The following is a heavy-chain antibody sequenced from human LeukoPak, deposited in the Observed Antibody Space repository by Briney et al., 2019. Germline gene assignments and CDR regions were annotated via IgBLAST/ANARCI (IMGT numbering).Heavy chain of an antibody. D-gene: IGHD4-17*01. V-gene: IGHV1-2*06. CDR2: INPNTGGT. Sequence: ASVKVSCKASGYIFTGYYLHWVRQALGQGLERMGRINPNTGGTDYAQKFQGRVTMTRDTSISTAYMEVSRLTSDDAAVYFCAISRDYGDYYFDSWGQGTLVTVSS. CDR3: AISRDYGDYYFDS. J-gene: IGHJ4*02. CDR1: GYIFTGYY.